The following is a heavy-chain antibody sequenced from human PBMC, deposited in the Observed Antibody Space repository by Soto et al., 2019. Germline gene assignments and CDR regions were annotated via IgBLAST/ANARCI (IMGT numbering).Heavy chain of an antibody. CDR1: GFTFTSYA. Sequence: EVQLLESGGGLVQPGGSLRLSCAASGFTFTSYAMNWVRQAPGKGLEWVSVISGSGGSTYYADSVKGRFTISRDNSKNTLYLQMNSLRAEDTAVYYCAKRITGWYFDLWGRGTLVTVSS. J-gene: IGHJ2*01. CDR2: ISGSGGST. V-gene: IGHV3-23*01. CDR3: AKRITGWYFDL.